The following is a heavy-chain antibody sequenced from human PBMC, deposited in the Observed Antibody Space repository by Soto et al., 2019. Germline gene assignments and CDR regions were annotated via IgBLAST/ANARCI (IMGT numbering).Heavy chain of an antibody. CDR2: IYYSGST. CDR3: ARSGYSYGPNPLLY. Sequence: QVQLQESGPGLVKPSQTLSLTCTVSGGSISSGGYYWSWIRQHPGKGLEWIGYIYYSGSTYYNPSPQRRVTIXVXTXXNQFSLKLSSVTAADTAVYYCARSGYSYGPNPLLYWGQGTLVTVSS. D-gene: IGHD5-18*01. V-gene: IGHV4-31*03. J-gene: IGHJ4*02. CDR1: GGSISSGGYY.